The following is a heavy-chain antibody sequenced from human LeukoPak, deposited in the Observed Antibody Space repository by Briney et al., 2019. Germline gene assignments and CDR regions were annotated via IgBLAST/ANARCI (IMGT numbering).Heavy chain of an antibody. D-gene: IGHD3-22*01. V-gene: IGHV4-61*02. Sequence: SETLSLTCTVSGDSISSGNYYWTWIRQPAGTGLEWIGRIYTSGSTNYNPSLKSRVTISVDTSKNQFSLKLSSVTAADTAVYYCARASYSYDINGWVPFDYWGQGTLVTVSS. J-gene: IGHJ4*02. CDR2: IYTSGST. CDR3: ARASYSYDINGWVPFDY. CDR1: GDSISSGNYY.